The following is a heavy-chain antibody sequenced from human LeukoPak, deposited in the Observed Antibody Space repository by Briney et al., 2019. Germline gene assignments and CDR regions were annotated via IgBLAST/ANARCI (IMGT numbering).Heavy chain of an antibody. Sequence: SETLSLTCTVSGGSIRMSTYYWGWIRQPPGKGLEWIGSIYHSGSTHYNPSLRSRVTMSVDTSKNQFTLKVTAVTAADTAVYYCETNGTVTVAGTKFNYFDYWGQGALVTVSS. CDR2: IYHSGST. D-gene: IGHD6-19*01. CDR1: GGSIRMSTYY. CDR3: ETNGTVTVAGTKFNYFDY. J-gene: IGHJ4*02. V-gene: IGHV4-39*01.